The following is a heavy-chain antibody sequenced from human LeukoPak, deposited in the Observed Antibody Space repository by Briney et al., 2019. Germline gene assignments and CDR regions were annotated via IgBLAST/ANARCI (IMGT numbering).Heavy chain of an antibody. CDR1: GIVSSSYW. CDR2: INQDGGEK. J-gene: IGHJ4*02. D-gene: IGHD5-24*01. CDR3: ARDREDGYNLFDY. Sequence: GGSLRLSCAASGIVSSSYWMSWVRQAPGKGLEWVANINQDGGEKHYVDSVKGRFTISRDSAKNSLFLQMSSLRAEDTAVYYCARDREDGYNLFDYWGQGTLVTVSS. V-gene: IGHV3-7*01.